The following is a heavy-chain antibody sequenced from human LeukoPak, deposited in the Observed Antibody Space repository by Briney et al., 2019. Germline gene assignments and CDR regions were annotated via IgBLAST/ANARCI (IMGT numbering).Heavy chain of an antibody. V-gene: IGHV3-23*01. CDR1: GFPFSEYS. J-gene: IGHJ5*02. CDR3: AKDLMVRGVIIGVFDHWFDP. D-gene: IGHD3-10*01. CDR2: ISGSGGST. Sequence: PGGSLRFSCAASGFPFSEYSMNWVRQAPGKGLEWVSAISGSGGSTYYADSVKGRFTISRDNSKNTLYLQMNSLRAEDTAVYYSAKDLMVRGVIIGVFDHWFDPWGQGTLVTVSS.